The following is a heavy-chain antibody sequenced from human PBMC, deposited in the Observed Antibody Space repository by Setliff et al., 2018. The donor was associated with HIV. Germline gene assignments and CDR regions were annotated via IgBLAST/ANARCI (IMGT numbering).Heavy chain of an antibody. V-gene: IGHV4-59*08. D-gene: IGHD2-21*01. J-gene: IGHJ4*02. Sequence: SETLSLTCTVSGGSMINYYWSWIRQPPGKGLEWVGYVYYNGDTNYNPSLNSRITVSVDTSRSQFSLKLNSVSAADTAVYYCATQVWSNMDYWGQGTLVTVSS. CDR1: GGSMINYY. CDR3: ATQVWSNMDY. CDR2: VYYNGDT.